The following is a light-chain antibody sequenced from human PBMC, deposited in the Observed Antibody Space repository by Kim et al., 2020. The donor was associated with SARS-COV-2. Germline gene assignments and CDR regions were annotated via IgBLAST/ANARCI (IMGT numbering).Light chain of an antibody. V-gene: IGKV3-20*01. J-gene: IGKJ2*01. Sequence: EIVLTQSPGTLSLSPGERATLSCRASQSVSSSYLAWYQQKPGQAPRLLIYGASSRATGIPDRFSGSGSGTDFTLTISRLEPEDCAVYYCQQSGRSRPMSAFGQGTKLE. CDR1: QSVSSSY. CDR2: GAS. CDR3: QQSGRSRPMSA.